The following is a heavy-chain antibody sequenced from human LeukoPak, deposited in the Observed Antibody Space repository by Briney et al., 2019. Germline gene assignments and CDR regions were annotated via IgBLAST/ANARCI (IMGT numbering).Heavy chain of an antibody. CDR1: GFTFSDYY. Sequence: GGSLRLSCAASGFTFSDYYMSWIRQAPGKGLEWVSYISSSGSTIYYADSVKGRFTISRDNSKNTLYLQMNSLRAEDTAVYYCAKQQWLGTFDYWGQGTLVTVSS. CDR3: AKQQWLGTFDY. J-gene: IGHJ4*02. CDR2: ISSSGSTI. V-gene: IGHV3-11*01. D-gene: IGHD6-19*01.